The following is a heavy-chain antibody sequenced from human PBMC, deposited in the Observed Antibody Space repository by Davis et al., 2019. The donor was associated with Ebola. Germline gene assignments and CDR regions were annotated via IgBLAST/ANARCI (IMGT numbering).Heavy chain of an antibody. CDR1: GFTFTSYS. Sequence: GESLKISCVTSGFTFTSYSFNWLRQTPGKGLEWIAHINTRGDARVYAAPVRGRFTISRDDAANSLSLQMDSLKHEDTAVYYCVRDYLFAFDSWGQGTPVTVSS. D-gene: IGHD3-10*02. J-gene: IGHJ4*02. V-gene: IGHV3-48*02. CDR2: INTRGDAR. CDR3: VRDYLFAFDS.